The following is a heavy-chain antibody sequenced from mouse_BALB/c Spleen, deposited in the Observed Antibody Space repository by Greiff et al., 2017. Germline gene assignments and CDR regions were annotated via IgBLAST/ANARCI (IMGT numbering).Heavy chain of an antibody. V-gene: IGHV3-2*02. CDR3: ARYYYGRDY. CDR2: ISYSGST. CDR1: GYSITSDYA. Sequence: EVKLMESGPGLVKPSQSLSLTCTVTGYSITSDYAWNWIRQFPGNKLEWMGYISYSGSTSYNPSLKSRISITRDTSKNQFFLQLNSVTTEDTATYYCARYYYGRDYWGQGTSVTVSS. J-gene: IGHJ4*01.